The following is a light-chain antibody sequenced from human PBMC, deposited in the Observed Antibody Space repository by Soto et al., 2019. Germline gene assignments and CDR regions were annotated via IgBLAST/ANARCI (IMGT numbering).Light chain of an antibody. CDR3: CSYAGSSTSLYV. CDR1: SSDVGSYKL. CDR2: EGS. V-gene: IGLV2-23*01. J-gene: IGLJ1*01. Sequence: QSVLTQPASVSGSPGQSITISCTGTSSDVGSYKLVSWYQQHPGKAPKLMIYEGSKRPSGVSNRFSGSKSGNTASLTISGLQDEDEDDYYCCSYAGSSTSLYVFGTGTKVTVL.